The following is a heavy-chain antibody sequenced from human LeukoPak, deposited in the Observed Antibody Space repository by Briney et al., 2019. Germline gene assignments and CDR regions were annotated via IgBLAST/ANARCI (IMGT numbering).Heavy chain of an antibody. V-gene: IGHV1-18*01. CDR2: ISAYNGNT. CDR3: AREGIVVVPALTDAFDI. CDR1: GYTFTSYG. Sequence: ASVKVSCKASGYTFTSYGISWVRQAPGQGLEWMGWISAYNGNTNYAQKLQGRVTMTTDTSTSTAYMELRSLRSDDTAVYYCAREGIVVVPALTDAFDIWGQGTMVTVSS. D-gene: IGHD2-2*01. J-gene: IGHJ3*02.